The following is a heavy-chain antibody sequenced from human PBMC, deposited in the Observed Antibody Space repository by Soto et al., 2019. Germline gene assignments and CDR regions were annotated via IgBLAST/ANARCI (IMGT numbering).Heavy chain of an antibody. CDR2: IIPIFGTA. CDR3: ARASPGEIPSYYYYYGMDV. J-gene: IGHJ6*02. V-gene: IGHV1-69*01. D-gene: IGHD3-16*01. Sequence: VQLVQSGAEVKKPGSSEKVSCKASGGTFSSYAISWVRQAPGQGLEWMGGIIPIFGTANYAQKFQGRVTITADESTSTAYMELSSLRSEDTAVYYCARASPGEIPSYYYYYGMDVWGQGTTVTVSS. CDR1: GGTFSSYA.